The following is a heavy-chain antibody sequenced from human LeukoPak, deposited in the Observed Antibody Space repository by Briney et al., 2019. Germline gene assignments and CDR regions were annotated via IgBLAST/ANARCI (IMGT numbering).Heavy chain of an antibody. D-gene: IGHD1-26*01. V-gene: IGHV1-2*02. Sequence: ASVKVSCKASGYTFTNYYMHWVRQAPGQGLEWMGWINPNSGGTNYAQKFQGRVTMTRDTSISTAYMELSRLRSDDTAVYYCARERETYWYFDLWGRGTLVTVSS. J-gene: IGHJ2*01. CDR2: INPNSGGT. CDR3: ARERETYWYFDL. CDR1: GYTFTNYY.